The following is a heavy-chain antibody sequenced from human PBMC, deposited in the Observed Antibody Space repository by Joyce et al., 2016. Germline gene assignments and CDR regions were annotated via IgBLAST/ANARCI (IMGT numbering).Heavy chain of an antibody. CDR3: ARERYGVSIRDIFDI. D-gene: IGHD4/OR15-4a*01. CDR2: ITSTGKYI. CDR1: GFTFDTYS. V-gene: IGHV3-21*06. Sequence: EVLLVESGGGLIKPGGSLRLSCVASGFTFDTYSMNWVRQAPGKGLEWVSSITSTGKYIDYADALKDRFTISRDNAKNSVYLQMNSLRAEDSAVYFCARERYGVSIRDIFDIWGQGTVVTVFS. J-gene: IGHJ3*02.